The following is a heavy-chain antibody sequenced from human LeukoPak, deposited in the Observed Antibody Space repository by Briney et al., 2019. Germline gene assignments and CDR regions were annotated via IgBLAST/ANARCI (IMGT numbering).Heavy chain of an antibody. Sequence: SVKVSCKASGGTFSSYAISWVRQAPGQGLEWMGGIIPIFGTANYAQKLQGRVTMTTDRSTSTAYMELRSLRYDDTAVYYCARHMSVTYDAFDLWGRGTMVTVSS. CDR1: GGTFSSYA. J-gene: IGHJ3*01. V-gene: IGHV1-69*05. D-gene: IGHD2-21*02. CDR3: ARHMSVTYDAFDL. CDR2: IIPIFGTA.